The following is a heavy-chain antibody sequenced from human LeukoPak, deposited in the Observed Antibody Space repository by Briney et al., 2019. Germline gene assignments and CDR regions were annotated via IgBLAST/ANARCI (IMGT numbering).Heavy chain of an antibody. V-gene: IGHV4-61*02. CDR2: IYTNGST. J-gene: IGHJ5*02. CDR3: ARGVYCSSTSCYTPEWFDP. D-gene: IGHD2-2*02. CDR1: GGSISSGGYY. Sequence: SETLSLTCTVSGGSISSGGYYWTWIRQPAGKGLEWIGRIYTNGSTNYNPSLKSRVTISVATSKSQFSLKLSSVTAADTAVYFCARGVYCSSTSCYTPEWFDPWGQGTLVTVSS.